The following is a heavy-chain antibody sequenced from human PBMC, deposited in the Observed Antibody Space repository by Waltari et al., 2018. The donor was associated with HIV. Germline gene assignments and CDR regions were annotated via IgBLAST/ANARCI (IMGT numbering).Heavy chain of an antibody. Sequence: EVQLLESGGGLVQPGGSLRLSCAASGFIVSSCVMSWVSQAPGKGLEWVSAITGSGGGTYYADSVKGRFTFSRDNSQNTLYLQMNSLRAEDTAVYYCAKYLDCSGTSCYTPYFDYWGQGTLVTVSP. V-gene: IGHV3-23*01. CDR2: ITGSGGGT. D-gene: IGHD2-2*02. CDR1: GFIVSSCV. CDR3: AKYLDCSGTSCYTPYFDY. J-gene: IGHJ4*02.